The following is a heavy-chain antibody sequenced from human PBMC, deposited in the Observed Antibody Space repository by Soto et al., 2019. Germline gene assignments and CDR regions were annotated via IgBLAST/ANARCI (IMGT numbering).Heavy chain of an antibody. V-gene: IGHV1-18*01. CDR1: GYTFITYG. CDR3: ARGPTNYYDNSANYFSDY. CDR2: ISTYNGNT. J-gene: IGHJ4*02. D-gene: IGHD3-22*01. Sequence: QVQLVQSGAEVKKPGASVKVSCKASGYTFITYGVSWVRQAPGQGLDWLGWISTYNGNTRYAERLQGRVTMTTDTNTHTAYMELRNLRSGDTAVYYCARGPTNYYDNSANYFSDYWGQGTLVTVSS.